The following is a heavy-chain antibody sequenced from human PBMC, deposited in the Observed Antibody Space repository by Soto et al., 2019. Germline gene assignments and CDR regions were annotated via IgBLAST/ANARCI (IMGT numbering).Heavy chain of an antibody. CDR2: IYYSGST. CDR3: ATRGGIVVVPAAMLAFDI. J-gene: IGHJ3*02. V-gene: IGHV4-31*03. CDR1: GGSISSGGYY. Sequence: SETLSLTCTVSGGSISSGGYYWSWIRQHPGKGLEWIGYIYYSGSTYYNPSLKSRVTISVDTSKNQFSLKLSSVTAADTAVYYCATRGGIVVVPAAMLAFDIWCQGTMVTVSS. D-gene: IGHD2-2*01.